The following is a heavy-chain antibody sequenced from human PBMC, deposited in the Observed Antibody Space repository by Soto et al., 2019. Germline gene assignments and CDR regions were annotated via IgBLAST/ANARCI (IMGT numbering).Heavy chain of an antibody. CDR3: ARGPARQQRFDL. CDR2: LYSGGTT. V-gene: IGHV3-53*02. D-gene: IGHD6-13*01. CDR1: GFTVSSNY. J-gene: IGHJ4*02. Sequence: EVHLVETGGGLIQPGGSLRLSCAASGFTVSSNYMSWVRQAPGKGLEWVSILYSGGTTYYADSVKGRFTISRDDSKNTLYLQMNSLRVDDTAVYYCARGPARQQRFDLWGQGTLVTVSS.